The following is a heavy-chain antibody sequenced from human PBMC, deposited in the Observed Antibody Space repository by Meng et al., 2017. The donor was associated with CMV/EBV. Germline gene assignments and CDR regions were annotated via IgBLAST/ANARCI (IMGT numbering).Heavy chain of an antibody. V-gene: IGHV3-7*01. CDR2: IKQDGSEK. CDR1: GFTFSSYW. Sequence: GESLKIFCAASGFTFSSYWMSWVRQAPGKGLEWVANIKQDGSEKYYVDSVKGRFTISRDNAKNSLYLQMNSLRAEDTAVYYCARSRSGGGWYYFDYWGQGTLVTVSS. CDR3: ARSRSGGGWYYFDY. J-gene: IGHJ4*02. D-gene: IGHD6-19*01.